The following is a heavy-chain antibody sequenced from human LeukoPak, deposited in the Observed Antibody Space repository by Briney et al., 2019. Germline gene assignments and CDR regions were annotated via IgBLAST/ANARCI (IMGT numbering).Heavy chain of an antibody. V-gene: IGHV1-24*01. CDR3: APADYSGSYSPLPRYYGMDV. Sequence: ASVKVSCEVSGYTLTELSMHWVRQAPGKGLEWMGGFDPEDGETIYAQKFQGRVTMTEDTSTDTAYMELSSLRSEDTAVYYCAPADYSGSYSPLPRYYGMDVWGQGTTVTVSS. CDR2: FDPEDGET. CDR1: GYTLTELS. J-gene: IGHJ6*02. D-gene: IGHD1-26*01.